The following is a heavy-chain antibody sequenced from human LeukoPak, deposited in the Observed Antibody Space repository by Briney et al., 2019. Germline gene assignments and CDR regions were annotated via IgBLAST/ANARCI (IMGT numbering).Heavy chain of an antibody. J-gene: IGHJ6*03. D-gene: IGHD3-10*01. Sequence: PGGSLRLSCAASGFTFSSYSMNWVRQAPGKGLEWIGSIYYSGSTYYNPSLKSRVTISVDTSKNQFSLKLSSVTAADTAVYYCARYQIVDGSGPFAYYYMDVWGKGTTVTISS. CDR3: ARYQIVDGSGPFAYYYMDV. CDR2: IYYSGST. CDR1: GFTFSSYS. V-gene: IGHV4-39*07.